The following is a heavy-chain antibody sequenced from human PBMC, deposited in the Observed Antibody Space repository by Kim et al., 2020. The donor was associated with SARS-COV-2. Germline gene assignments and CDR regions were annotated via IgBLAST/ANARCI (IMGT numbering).Heavy chain of an antibody. D-gene: IGHD4-17*01. Sequence: NTGYAQKFQGRVTMTRNTSISTAYMELSSLRSEDTAVYYCATYGDYGFDPWGQGTLVTVSS. CDR3: ATYGDYGFDP. CDR2: NT. J-gene: IGHJ5*02. V-gene: IGHV1-8*01.